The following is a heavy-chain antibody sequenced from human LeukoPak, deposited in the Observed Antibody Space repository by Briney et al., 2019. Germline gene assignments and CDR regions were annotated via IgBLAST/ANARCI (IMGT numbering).Heavy chain of an antibody. Sequence: GGSLRLSCAASGFTFSSYAMTWVRQAPGKGLEWVSSISGNGGSTYYAVSVQGRFTISRDNSKNMLYLQMNSLKVEDTAVYYCAKNRWAARIIIDAFDIWGQGTMVTVSS. CDR1: GFTFSSYA. V-gene: IGHV3-23*01. D-gene: IGHD6-6*01. J-gene: IGHJ3*02. CDR3: AKNRWAARIIIDAFDI. CDR2: ISGNGGST.